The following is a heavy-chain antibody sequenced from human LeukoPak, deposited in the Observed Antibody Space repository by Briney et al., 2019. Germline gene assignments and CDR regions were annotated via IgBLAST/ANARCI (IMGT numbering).Heavy chain of an antibody. J-gene: IGHJ5*02. CDR2: LNPNSGNT. CDR3: ARMTVSGRDNWFDP. CDR1: GYTFTSYD. Sequence: ASVKVSCKASGYTFTSYDINWVRQATEQGLEWMGWLNPNSGNTGYAQKFQGRVTITRNTSINTAYMELSSLTSEDTAVYYCARMTVSGRDNWFDPWGQGTLVTVSS. V-gene: IGHV1-8*03. D-gene: IGHD6-19*01.